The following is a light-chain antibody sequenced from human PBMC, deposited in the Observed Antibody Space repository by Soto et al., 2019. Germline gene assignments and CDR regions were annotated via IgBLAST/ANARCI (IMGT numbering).Light chain of an antibody. CDR1: QSLLHSNGYNY. V-gene: IGKV2-28*01. J-gene: IGKJ5*01. Sequence: DIVMTQSPLSLPVTPGEPASISCRSSQSLLHSNGYNYLDWYLQKPGQSPQLLIYLGSNRASGVPDRLSGSGSGKDFTLKISRVEAEDVGVYYCMQALQTPLTFGQGTRLEIK. CDR2: LGS. CDR3: MQALQTPLT.